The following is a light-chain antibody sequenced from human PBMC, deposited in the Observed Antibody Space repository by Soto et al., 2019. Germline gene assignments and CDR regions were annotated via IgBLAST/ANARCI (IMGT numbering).Light chain of an antibody. CDR3: QRYNSFPRT. J-gene: IGKJ5*01. Sequence: DIQMTQSPSSLSASLGDRVTITCRASQGINNLLAWYQQKPGKAPKSLIKTASILQSGVPSRFSGSGSETDFTLTISSLQPEDFATYCCQRYNSFPRTFGQGTRREI. V-gene: IGKV1D-16*01. CDR2: TAS. CDR1: QGINNL.